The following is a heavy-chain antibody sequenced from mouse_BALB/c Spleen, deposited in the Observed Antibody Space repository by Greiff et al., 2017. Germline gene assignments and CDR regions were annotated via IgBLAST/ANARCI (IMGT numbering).Heavy chain of an antibody. J-gene: IGHJ4*01. CDR3: ARNWGRGIRAMDY. Sequence: VKLMESGPGLVQPSQSLSITCTVSGFSLTSYGVHWVRQSPGKGLEWLGVIWSGGSTDYNAAFISRLSISKDNSKSQVFFKMNSLQANDTAIYYCARNWGRGIRAMDYWGQGTSVTVSS. CDR2: IWSGGST. D-gene: IGHD2-4*01. V-gene: IGHV2-2*02. CDR1: GFSLTSYG.